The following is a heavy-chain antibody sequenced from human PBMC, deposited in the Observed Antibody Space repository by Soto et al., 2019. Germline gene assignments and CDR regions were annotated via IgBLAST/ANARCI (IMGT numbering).Heavy chain of an antibody. V-gene: IGHV6-1*01. CDR1: GDSVSSSSAA. J-gene: IGHJ6*02. D-gene: IGHD3-16*01. Sequence: SQTLSLTCAISGDSVSSSSAAWGWLRQSPSRGLEWLGRAYYRSTWTNDYARSVKSRITINPDTVENQFSLQLSSVTPEDTAVYYCAGVSSFRGMDVWGQGTPVTVSS. CDR2: AYYRSTWTN. CDR3: AGVSSFRGMDV.